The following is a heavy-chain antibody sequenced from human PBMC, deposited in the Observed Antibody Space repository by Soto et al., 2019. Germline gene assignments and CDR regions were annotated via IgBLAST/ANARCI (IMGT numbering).Heavy chain of an antibody. D-gene: IGHD2-2*01. Sequence: QVQLVQSGAEVKKPGASLSISCKASGYTFINYYMHWVRQVPGQGLEWMGAIDPSGDSSTTYAQKFQGRVTNTRDTSTSTVYLELTSLRSEDTAVYYCARDLPSTSYGLDVWGQGNTVTVS. J-gene: IGHJ6*02. CDR1: GYTFINYY. CDR2: IDPSGDSST. V-gene: IGHV1-46*03. CDR3: ARDLPSTSYGLDV.